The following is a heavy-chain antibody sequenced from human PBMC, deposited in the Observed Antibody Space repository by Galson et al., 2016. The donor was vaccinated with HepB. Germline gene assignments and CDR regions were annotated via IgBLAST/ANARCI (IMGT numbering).Heavy chain of an antibody. V-gene: IGHV2-70*01. D-gene: IGHD2-2*02. J-gene: IGHJ5*02. Sequence: PALVKPTQTLTLTCTFSGFSLTTSGMCVSWIRQPPGKALEWLALIDWDDGKYYNTSLKTRPTISRDTSKNQVVLTMANMNPVDTATYFCARATRECTRFSCYTGCNWFDPWGQGTLVTVSS. CDR3: ARATRECTRFSCYTGCNWFDP. CDR2: IDWDDGK. CDR1: GFSLTTSGMC.